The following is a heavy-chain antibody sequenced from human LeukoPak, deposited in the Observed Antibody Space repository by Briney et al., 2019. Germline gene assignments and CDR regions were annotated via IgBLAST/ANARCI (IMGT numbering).Heavy chain of an antibody. Sequence: AGGSLRLSCAASGFTPSTYWMHWVRQAPGKGLVWVSRINSDGSSTSYADPVKGRFTISRDNAKNTLYLQMNSLRAEDTAVYFCAGGSYYGSGSYYVLSDFWGQGTLVTVSS. CDR1: GFTPSTYW. CDR2: INSDGSST. V-gene: IGHV3-74*01. CDR3: AGGSYYGSGSYYVLSDF. J-gene: IGHJ4*02. D-gene: IGHD3-10*01.